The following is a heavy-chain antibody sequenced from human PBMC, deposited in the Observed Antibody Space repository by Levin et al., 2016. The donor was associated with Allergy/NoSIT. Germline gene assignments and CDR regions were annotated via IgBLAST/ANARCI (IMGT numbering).Heavy chain of an antibody. CDR1: GFSLSTSGMC. V-gene: IGHV2-70*01. D-gene: IGHD2-15*01. J-gene: IGHJ4*02. CDR2: IDWDDDK. Sequence: SGPTLVKPTQTLTLTCTFSGFSLSTSGMCVSWIRQPPGKALEWLALIDWDDDKYYSTSLKTRLTISKDTSKNQVVLTMTNMDPVDTATYYCARSYQVCSGGSCYSFFDYWGQGTLVTVSS. CDR3: ARSYQVCSGGSCYSFFDY.